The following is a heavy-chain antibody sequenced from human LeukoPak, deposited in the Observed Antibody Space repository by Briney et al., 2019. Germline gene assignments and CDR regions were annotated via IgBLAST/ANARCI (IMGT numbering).Heavy chain of an antibody. CDR2: IIPIFGSA. CDR3: ARTNSGYYFLDAFDI. Sequence: SVKVSCKASGGTFSSYAISWVRQAPGQGLEWMGGIIPIFGSANYAQKFQGRVTITTDESTSTAYMELSSLRSEDTAVYYCARTNSGYYFLDAFDIWGQGTMVTVSS. D-gene: IGHD3-22*01. CDR1: GGTFSSYA. V-gene: IGHV1-69*05. J-gene: IGHJ3*02.